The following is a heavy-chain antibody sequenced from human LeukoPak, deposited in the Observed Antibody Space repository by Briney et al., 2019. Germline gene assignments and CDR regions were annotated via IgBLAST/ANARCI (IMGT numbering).Heavy chain of an antibody. CDR2: INPSTSST. CDR3: ARDQHYQLPFDY. V-gene: IGHV1-46*01. CDR1: GYTFTSYY. Sequence: ASVKVSCKASGYTFTSYYVHWVRQAPGQGLEWMGMINPSTSSTSYAQKFQGRVTMTRDTSTSTVYMELSSLRSEDTAVYYCARDQHYQLPFDYWGRGNLVTVSS. D-gene: IGHD2-2*01. J-gene: IGHJ4*02.